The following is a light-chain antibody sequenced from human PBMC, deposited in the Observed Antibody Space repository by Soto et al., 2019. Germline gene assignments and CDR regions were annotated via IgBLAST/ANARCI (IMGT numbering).Light chain of an antibody. Sequence: DIVMTQSPDSLAVSLGERATINCKSSQSVLYSSNNKNYLAWYQQKPGQPPKLLIYWASTRESGVPDRFSGSGSGTEFTLTISSLQAEDVAVYYCQQYYSTPAVFGGGTKVEIK. V-gene: IGKV4-1*01. CDR2: WAS. CDR3: QQYYSTPAV. CDR1: QSVLYSSNNKNY. J-gene: IGKJ4*01.